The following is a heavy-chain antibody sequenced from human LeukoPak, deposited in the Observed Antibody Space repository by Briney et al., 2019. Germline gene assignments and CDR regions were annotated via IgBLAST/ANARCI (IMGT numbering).Heavy chain of an antibody. CDR2: INPSNGGT. CDR1: GYALTGYY. CDR3: ARGGFDVLTGYYITNGFFDY. D-gene: IGHD3-9*01. J-gene: IGHJ4*02. Sequence: ASVTVSCKASGYALTGYYLHWVRQAPGQGLEWMGWINPSNGGTNYAHKFQDRVTMTTDTSISTAYMELTRLTSDDTAVYYCARGGFDVLTGYYITNGFFDYWGQGTLVTVSS. V-gene: IGHV1-2*07.